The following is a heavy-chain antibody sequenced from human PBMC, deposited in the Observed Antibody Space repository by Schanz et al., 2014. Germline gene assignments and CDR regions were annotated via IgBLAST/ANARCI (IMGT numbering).Heavy chain of an antibody. CDR2: IRFDASNE. D-gene: IGHD3-16*01. V-gene: IGHV3-30*02. Sequence: QAQLVESGGGVVQPGGSLRLSCAASRFAFSNCGMHWVRQAPGKRLEWIEFIRFDASNEYYDDTVKATFTISRDNSKNTLYLQMNSLRPDDTAVYYCAKALKPYIASRNGLDVWGHGTTVTVSS. CDR3: AKALKPYIASRNGLDV. CDR1: RFAFSNCG. J-gene: IGHJ6*02.